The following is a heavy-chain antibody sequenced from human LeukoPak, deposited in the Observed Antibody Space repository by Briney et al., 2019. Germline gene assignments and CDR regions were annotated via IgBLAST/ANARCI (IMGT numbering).Heavy chain of an antibody. V-gene: IGHV1-8*01. D-gene: IGHD3-16*01. CDR1: GYTFTSYD. J-gene: IGHJ5*02. Sequence: GASVKVSCKASGYTFTSYDINWVRQATGQGLEWMGWMNPNSGNTGYAQKFQGRVTMTRNTSISTAYMGLSSLRSEDTAVYYCARGSGVMSYNWFDPWGQGTLVTVSS. CDR3: ARGSGVMSYNWFDP. CDR2: MNPNSGNT.